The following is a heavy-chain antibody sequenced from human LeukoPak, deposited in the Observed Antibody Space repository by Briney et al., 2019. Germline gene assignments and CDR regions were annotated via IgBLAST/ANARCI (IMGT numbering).Heavy chain of an antibody. V-gene: IGHV3-7*01. Sequence: PGGSLRFSCAASGFTFSSYWMSWVRQAPGKGLEWVANIKQDGSEKYYVDSVKGRFTISRDNAKNSLYLQMNSLRAEDTAVYYCARAIVGATLGYYYYYMDVWGKGTTVTVPS. D-gene: IGHD1-26*01. CDR2: IKQDGSEK. J-gene: IGHJ6*03. CDR3: ARAIVGATLGYYYYYMDV. CDR1: GFTFSSYW.